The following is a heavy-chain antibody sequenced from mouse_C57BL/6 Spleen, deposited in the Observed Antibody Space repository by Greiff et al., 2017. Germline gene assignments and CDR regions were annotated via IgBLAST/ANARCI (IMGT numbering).Heavy chain of an antibody. CDR2: ISSGSRTI. D-gene: IGHD2-2*01. CDR1: GFTFSDYG. V-gene: IGHV5-17*01. J-gene: IGHJ4*01. Sequence: VKLMESGGGLVKPGGSMKLSCAASGFTFSDYGMHWVRQAPEKGLEWVAYISSGSRTIYYADTVKGRFTISRDNAKNTLFLQMTMLMSEDTAKYYCASVDVYYGYDNAMDYWGQGTSVTVSS. CDR3: ASVDVYYGYDNAMDY.